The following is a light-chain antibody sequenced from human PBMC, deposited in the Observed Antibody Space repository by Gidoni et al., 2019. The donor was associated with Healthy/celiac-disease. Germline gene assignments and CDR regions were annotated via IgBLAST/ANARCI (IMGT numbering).Light chain of an antibody. CDR3: QQYNNWPLYT. CDR1: QSVSRN. J-gene: IGKJ2*01. Sequence: EIVMTQSPATLSVYPGERATSSCRASQSVSRNLAWYQQKPGQAPRLLIYGASTRATGIPARFSGSGSGTEFTLTISSLQSEDFEVYYCQQYNNWPLYTFXXXTKLEIK. V-gene: IGKV3-15*01. CDR2: GAS.